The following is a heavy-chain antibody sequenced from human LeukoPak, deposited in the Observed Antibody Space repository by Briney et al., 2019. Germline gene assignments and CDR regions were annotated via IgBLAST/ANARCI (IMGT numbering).Heavy chain of an antibody. J-gene: IGHJ4*02. V-gene: IGHV3-7*01. Sequence: GGSLRLSCAASGFTFSSYWMSWVRQAPGKGLEWMANIKQDGSEKYYVDSVKGRFTISRDNAKNSLYLQMNSLRAEDTAVYYCARDIFEYYYDSSPFDYWGQGTLVTVSS. CDR3: ARDIFEYYYDSSPFDY. CDR2: IKQDGSEK. D-gene: IGHD3-22*01. CDR1: GFTFSSYW.